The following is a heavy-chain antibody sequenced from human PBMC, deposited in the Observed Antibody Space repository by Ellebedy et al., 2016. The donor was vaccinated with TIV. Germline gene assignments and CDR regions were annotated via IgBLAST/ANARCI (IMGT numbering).Heavy chain of an antibody. CDR1: GFTFSNYW. Sequence: ESLKISXAASGFTFSNYWMNWVRQPPGKGLEWIGEINHSGSTNYNPSLKSRVTISVDKSKNQFSLKLSSVTAADTAVYYCAKYEGGFDPWGQGTLVTVSS. D-gene: IGHD2-2*01. CDR2: INHSGST. CDR3: AKYEGGFDP. V-gene: IGHV4-34*08. J-gene: IGHJ5*02.